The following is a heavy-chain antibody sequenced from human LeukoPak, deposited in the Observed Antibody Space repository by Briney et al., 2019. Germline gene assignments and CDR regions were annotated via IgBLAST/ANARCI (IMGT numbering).Heavy chain of an antibody. CDR3: ARDHNYAFDN. CDR2: VGISSGNT. CDR1: GFTFSHYS. J-gene: IGHJ4*02. Sequence: GGSLRLSCAASGFTFSHYSMNWARQAPGKGLEWISYVGISSGNTKYADSVKGRFTISGDSAKNSVYLQMNSLRVEDTAVYYCARDHNYAFDNWGQGTLVTVSS. D-gene: IGHD1-20*01. V-gene: IGHV3-48*01.